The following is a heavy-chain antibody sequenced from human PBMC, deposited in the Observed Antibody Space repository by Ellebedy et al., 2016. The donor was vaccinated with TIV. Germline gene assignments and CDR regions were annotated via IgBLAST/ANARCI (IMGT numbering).Heavy chain of an antibody. J-gene: IGHJ6*02. CDR1: GFTFTGFS. CDR3: ARDSMDDILTVPLDV. D-gene: IGHD3-9*01. CDR2: IMENGYER. Sequence: GESLKISCAASGFTFTGFSMSWVRQAPGKGLEWVAHIMENGYERYYVDSVKGRFTISRDNAKNSVYLQMNSLRADDTAVFYCARDSMDDILTVPLDVWGQGTTVTVSS. V-gene: IGHV3-7*01.